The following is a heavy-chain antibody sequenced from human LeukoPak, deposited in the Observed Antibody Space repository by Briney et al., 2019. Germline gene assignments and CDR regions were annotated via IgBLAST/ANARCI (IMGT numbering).Heavy chain of an antibody. D-gene: IGHD4-17*01. CDR3: ARAHTNDYGDYYFDY. Sequence: PGGSLRLSCAASGFTFSSYWMHWVRQAPGKGLVWVSRINSDGSSTSYADSVKGRFTISRDNAKNTLYLQMNSLRAEDTAVYYCARAHTNDYGDYYFDYWGQGTLVTVSS. CDR2: INSDGSST. V-gene: IGHV3-74*01. J-gene: IGHJ4*02. CDR1: GFTFSSYW.